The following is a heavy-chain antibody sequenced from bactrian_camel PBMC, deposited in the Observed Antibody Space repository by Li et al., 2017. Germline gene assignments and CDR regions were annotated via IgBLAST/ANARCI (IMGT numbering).Heavy chain of an antibody. CDR1: EYTNC. CDR2: FSPNAVT. CDR3: AARGRARPRDGPYYPDLV. D-gene: IGHD1*01. V-gene: IGHV3S53*01. Sequence: VQLVESGGGSAQAGGSLRLSCAASEYTNCLAWFRQAPGKERERVAGFSPNAVTDYADSVSGRFTISKDSRGFLNLEMNSLRPGDTAMYYCAARGRARPRDGPYYPDLVIGARGPRSPSP. J-gene: IGHJ6*01.